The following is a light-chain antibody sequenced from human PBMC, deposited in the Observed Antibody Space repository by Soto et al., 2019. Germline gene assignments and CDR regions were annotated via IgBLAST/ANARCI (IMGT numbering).Light chain of an antibody. CDR3: SSYRSGSTL. J-gene: IGLJ2*01. CDR1: SGDIGTYNY. Sequence: QSALTQPASVSGSPGQSITISCTGTSGDIGTYNYVSWYQQHPGKVPKLIIYEVVHRPSGVSNRFSGNKSGNTASLTISGLQAEDEADYYCSSYRSGSTLFGAGTKLTVL. V-gene: IGLV2-14*01. CDR2: EVV.